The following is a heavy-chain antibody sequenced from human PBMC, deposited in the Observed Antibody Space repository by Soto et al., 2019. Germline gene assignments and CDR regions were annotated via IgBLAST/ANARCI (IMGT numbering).Heavy chain of an antibody. CDR3: ARDREAGYNSHYGTDV. J-gene: IGHJ6*02. V-gene: IGHV4-4*07. D-gene: IGHD6-19*01. Sequence: SETLSLTCSVSGAYINTYSWTWIRQPAGKGLEWIGRIYTSASINYNPSLKGRVTLSVDTSTNQVSLRLASVTAADTAIYYCARDREAGYNSHYGTDVWGQGTTVTVSS. CDR1: GAYINTYS. CDR2: IYTSASI.